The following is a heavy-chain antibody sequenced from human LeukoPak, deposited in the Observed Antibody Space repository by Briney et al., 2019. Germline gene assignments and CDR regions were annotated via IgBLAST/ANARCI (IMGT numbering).Heavy chain of an antibody. V-gene: IGHV1-2*02. CDR1: GYTFTGQY. CDR2: ITPNSGGT. Sequence: GASVTVSFKASGYTFTGQYLHWVRQGPGQGLEWMGWITPNSGGTNYAQKFQGRVTMTRDTSISTAYMELSRLRSDDTALYYCASGSGTYSPDYWGQGTLVTVSS. D-gene: IGHD3-10*01. CDR3: ASGSGTYSPDY. J-gene: IGHJ4*02.